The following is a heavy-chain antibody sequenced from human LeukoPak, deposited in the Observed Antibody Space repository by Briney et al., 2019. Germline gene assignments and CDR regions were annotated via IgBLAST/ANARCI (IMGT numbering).Heavy chain of an antibody. CDR2: IYYSGST. CDR1: GDSIISSSYY. Sequence: SETLSLTCTVSGDSIISSSYYWGWIRQHPGKGLEWIGYIYYSGSTYYNPSLKSRVTISIDTSKNQFPLKLSSVTAADTAVYYCARVWPTVTTSFDSWGQGTLVTVSP. V-gene: IGHV4-31*03. D-gene: IGHD4-17*01. J-gene: IGHJ5*01. CDR3: ARVWPTVTTSFDS.